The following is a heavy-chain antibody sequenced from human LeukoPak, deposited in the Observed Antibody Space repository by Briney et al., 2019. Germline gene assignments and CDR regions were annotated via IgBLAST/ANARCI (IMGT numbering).Heavy chain of an antibody. D-gene: IGHD3-16*02. CDR1: GYTFTSYD. CDR2: MNPNSGKT. Sequence: ASVKVSCKASGYTFTSYDINWVRQATGQGLEWMGWMNPNSGKTGSAQRFQGRVTMTRDTSRSTAYMELRSLTSEDTAVYYCARGPLVRLPSSFDPWGQGTLVTVSS. V-gene: IGHV1-8*01. CDR3: ARGPLVRLPSSFDP. J-gene: IGHJ5*02.